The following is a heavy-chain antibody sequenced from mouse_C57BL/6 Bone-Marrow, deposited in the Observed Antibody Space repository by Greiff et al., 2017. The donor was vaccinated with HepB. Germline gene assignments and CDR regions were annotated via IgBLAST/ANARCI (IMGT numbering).Heavy chain of an antibody. J-gene: IGHJ4*01. V-gene: IGHV1-26*01. D-gene: IGHD1-1*01. CDR3: ARSITTVVEDYAMDY. CDR2: INPNNGGT. Sequence: EVQLQQSGPELVKPGASVKISCKASGYTFTDYYMNWVKQSHGKSLEWIGDINPNNGGTSYNQKFKGKATLTVDKSSSTAYMELRSLTSEDSAVYYCARSITTVVEDYAMDYWGQGTSVTVSS. CDR1: GYTFTDYY.